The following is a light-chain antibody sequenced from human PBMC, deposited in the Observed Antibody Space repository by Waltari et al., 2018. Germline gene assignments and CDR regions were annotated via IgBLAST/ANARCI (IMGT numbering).Light chain of an antibody. Sequence: QSVLTQPPSVSAAAGQKVTISCSGSGSNIGNNFVSWYQQLPGTAPKLLIFYNNKRPSGIPDRFSGSKSGSSATLGIAGLQTRDEAEYYCGTWDSDLSVVFGAGTRLTVL. J-gene: IGLJ2*01. V-gene: IGLV1-51*01. CDR2: YNN. CDR1: GSNIGNNF. CDR3: GTWDSDLSVV.